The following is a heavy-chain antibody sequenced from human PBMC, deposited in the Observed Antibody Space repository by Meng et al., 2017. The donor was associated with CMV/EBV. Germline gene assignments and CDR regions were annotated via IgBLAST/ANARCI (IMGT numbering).Heavy chain of an antibody. CDR2: ISAYNGNT. J-gene: IGHJ6*02. V-gene: IGHV1-18*01. Sequence: ASVKVSCKASGYTFTSYGISWVRQAPGQGLEWMGWISAYNGNTNYAQKLQGRVTMTTDTSTSTAYMELRSLRSEDTAVYYCARTRLTTRFYYYGMDVWGQGTTVTVSS. CDR3: ARTRLTTRFYYYGMDV. D-gene: IGHD1-1*01. CDR1: GYTFTSYG.